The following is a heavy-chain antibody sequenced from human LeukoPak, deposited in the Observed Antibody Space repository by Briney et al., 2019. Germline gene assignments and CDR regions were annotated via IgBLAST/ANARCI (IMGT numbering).Heavy chain of an antibody. CDR2: SSGSGRST. CDR3: AKLGTSWAYGWSDY. Sequence: PGGSLRLSCEASGFTFASYAMTWVRQPPGKGLAWVSTSSGSGRSTYYADSVKGRFTISRDNSRNTLYLQMDSLRAEDTAVYYCAKLGTSWAYGWSDYWGHGTLVTVSS. V-gene: IGHV3-23*01. J-gene: IGHJ4*01. D-gene: IGHD6-19*01. CDR1: GFTFASYA.